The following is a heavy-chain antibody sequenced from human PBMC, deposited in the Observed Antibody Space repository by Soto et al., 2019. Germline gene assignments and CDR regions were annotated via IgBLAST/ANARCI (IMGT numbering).Heavy chain of an antibody. CDR1: GYTFTDYY. CDR3: ARRSEGAGGFLDY. V-gene: IGHV1-2*02. D-gene: IGHD1-26*01. CDR2: INPNIGVT. Sequence: GDSVKVSFKASGYTFTDYYMHWVRQAPGQGLEWLGWINPNIGVTNSAQKFQGRVTMTRDTSMSTAYMELSRLRFDDTAVYYCARRSEGAGGFLDYWGQGALVTVLL. J-gene: IGHJ4*02.